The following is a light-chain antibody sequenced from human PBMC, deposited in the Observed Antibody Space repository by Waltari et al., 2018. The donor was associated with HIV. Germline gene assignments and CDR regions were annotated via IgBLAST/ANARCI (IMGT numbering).Light chain of an antibody. CDR2: DVN. V-gene: IGLV2-11*01. J-gene: IGLJ3*02. Sequence: QSALTQPRSVSGSPGQSVTISCSGTFRDVGGYNFVSWSQQHSGKAPNLVIFDVNKRPSGVPDRFSGSKSGNTASLTVSGLQAEDEADYFCCSYAGSFTLLFGGGTNLAVL. CDR1: FRDVGGYNF. CDR3: CSYAGSFTLL.